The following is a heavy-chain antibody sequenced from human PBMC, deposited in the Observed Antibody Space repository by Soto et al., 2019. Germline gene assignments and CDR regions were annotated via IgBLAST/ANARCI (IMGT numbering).Heavy chain of an antibody. J-gene: IGHJ4*02. Sequence: KSXETLCLNCIVAGCSVSSDPYCWSWIRQPPGKGLEWIGYTDYSGSTKYNPSLKSRVTISVETSKNQFSLRLSSVTAADTAVYYCARADRRYCSVRTCYIFDSWGQGAQVTVSS. CDR2: TDYSGST. V-gene: IGHV4-61*01. CDR1: GCSVSSDPYC. CDR3: ARADRRYCSVRTCYIFDS. D-gene: IGHD2-2*02.